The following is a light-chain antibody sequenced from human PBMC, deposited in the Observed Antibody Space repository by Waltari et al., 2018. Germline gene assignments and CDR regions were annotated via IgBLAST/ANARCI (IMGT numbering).Light chain of an antibody. CDR1: QTLLFDSDKKNY. CDR2: GAT. J-gene: IGKJ1*01. V-gene: IGKV4-1*01. CDR3: HQYVTAPWT. Sequence: DIVVTQSPDSLTVSLGERATINCKSSQTLLFDSDKKNYMAWYQQKPGLPPRLLVYGATTRQPGVPDRFSGSGSGTDFSLTIDNLQPEDVAVYYCHQYVTAPWTFGQGTRLEI.